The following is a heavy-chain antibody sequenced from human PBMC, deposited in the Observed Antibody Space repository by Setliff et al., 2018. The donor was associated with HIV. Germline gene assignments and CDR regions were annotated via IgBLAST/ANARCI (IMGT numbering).Heavy chain of an antibody. D-gene: IGHD3-10*01. Sequence: SVKVSCKTSGGTFTTYSVSWVRQAPGQGLEWMGGIITNLGGTANYAQKFQGRVTITRDTSASTAYMELSSLRSEDTAVYYCARGDYYGSGSYYDYWGQGTLVTVSS. CDR2: IITNLGGTA. CDR3: ARGDYYGSGSYYDY. CDR1: GGTFTTYS. J-gene: IGHJ4*02. V-gene: IGHV1-69*10.